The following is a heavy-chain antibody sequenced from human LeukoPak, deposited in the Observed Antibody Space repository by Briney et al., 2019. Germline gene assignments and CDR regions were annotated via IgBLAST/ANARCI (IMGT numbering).Heavy chain of an antibody. CDR1: GGTFSSYA. D-gene: IGHD1-26*01. CDR3: ARDRIGIVGATRGY. CDR2: IIPILGIA. V-gene: IGHV1-69*04. Sequence: SVKVSCKASGGTFSSYAISWVRQAPGQGLEWMGRIIPILGIANYAQKFQGRVTITADKSTSTAYMELSSLRSEDTAVYYCARDRIGIVGATRGYWGQGTLVTVSS. J-gene: IGHJ4*02.